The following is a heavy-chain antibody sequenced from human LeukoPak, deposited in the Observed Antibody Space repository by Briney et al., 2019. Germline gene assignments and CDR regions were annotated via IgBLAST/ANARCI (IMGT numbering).Heavy chain of an antibody. CDR2: IIPIFGTA. Sequence: GASVKVSCKASGGTFSSYAISWVRQAPGQGLEWMGGIIPIFGTANYAQKFQGRVTITADESTSTAYMELSSLRSEDTAVYYCATDIVAVRGVDYWGQGTLVTVSS. V-gene: IGHV1-69*01. CDR3: ATDIVAVRGVDY. D-gene: IGHD3-10*01. J-gene: IGHJ4*02. CDR1: GGTFSSYA.